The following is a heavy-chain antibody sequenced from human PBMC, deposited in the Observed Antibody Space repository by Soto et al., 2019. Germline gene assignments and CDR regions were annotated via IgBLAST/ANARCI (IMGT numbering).Heavy chain of an antibody. CDR1: GGTFSSYA. CDR2: IIPIFGTA. Sequence: SVKVSCKASGGTFSSYAISWVRQAPGQGLEWMGGIIPIFGTADYAQKFQGRVTITADESTSTGNMELSSLRSEDTAVYYCARGEVESGSCYSYLCRDRRSPSYGMDVWGQGTTVTVSS. J-gene: IGHJ6*02. D-gene: IGHD2-15*01. CDR3: ARGEVESGSCYSYLCRDRRSPSYGMDV. V-gene: IGHV1-69*13.